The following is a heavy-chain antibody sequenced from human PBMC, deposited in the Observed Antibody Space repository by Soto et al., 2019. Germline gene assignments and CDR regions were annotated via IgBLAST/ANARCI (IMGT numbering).Heavy chain of an antibody. CDR3: ARSIDS. Sequence: QVQLQESGPGLVKPSQTLSLTCTVSGGSISSGGYYWSWSRRHPGQGLEWIGNIYYSGNTYSNPSLKRRVTISGDTSKNQFSLKLSSVTAADTAVYYWARSIDSWGQGTLVTVSS. J-gene: IGHJ5*01. CDR1: GGSISSGGYY. CDR2: IYYSGNT. V-gene: IGHV4-31*03.